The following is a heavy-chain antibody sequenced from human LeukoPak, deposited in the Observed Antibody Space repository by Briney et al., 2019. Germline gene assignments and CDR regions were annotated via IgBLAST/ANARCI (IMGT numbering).Heavy chain of an antibody. V-gene: IGHV4-59*08. CDR1: GGSISSSY. Sequence: PSETLSLTCTVSGGSISSSYWSWIRQPPGKGLEWIGYIYYTGSTNYNPSLKSRVTISVDTSKNQFSLKLSSVTAADTAVYYCARVYDFWGGFRNYYYYYYMDVWGKGTTVTVSS. D-gene: IGHD3-3*01. J-gene: IGHJ6*03. CDR2: IYYTGST. CDR3: ARVYDFWGGFRNYYYYYYMDV.